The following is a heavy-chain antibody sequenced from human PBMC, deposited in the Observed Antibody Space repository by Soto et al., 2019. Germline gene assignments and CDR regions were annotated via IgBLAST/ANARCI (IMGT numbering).Heavy chain of an antibody. Sequence: PSETLSLTCAVCGGSFSGYYWSWIRQPPGKGLEWIGEINHSGSTNYNPSLKSRVTISVDTSKNQFSLKLSSVTAADTAVYYCARGLIWNWFDPWGQGTLVTVSS. CDR1: GGSFSGYY. CDR2: INHSGST. V-gene: IGHV4-34*01. J-gene: IGHJ5*02. CDR3: ARGLIWNWFDP. D-gene: IGHD2-15*01.